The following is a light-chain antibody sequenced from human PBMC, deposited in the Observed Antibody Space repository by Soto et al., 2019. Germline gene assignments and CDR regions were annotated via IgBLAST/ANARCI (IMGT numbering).Light chain of an antibody. CDR1: QNVYNN. V-gene: IGKV3-15*01. CDR2: DAS. J-gene: IGKJ4*01. Sequence: EIVMTQSPATLSVSPGEGATLSCKASQNVYNNLAWYQQRPGQPPRLLIYDASTRATGISARFSGSGYGTEFTLTISSLQSEDFAVYFCQQCRNLPLTLGGGTKLDIK. CDR3: QQCRNLPLT.